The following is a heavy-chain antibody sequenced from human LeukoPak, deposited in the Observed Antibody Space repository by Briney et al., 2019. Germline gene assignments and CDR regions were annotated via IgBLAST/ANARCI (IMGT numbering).Heavy chain of an antibody. J-gene: IGHJ6*03. CDR3: ARDSIVVVPAAPTGHYYMDV. CDR1: GGSLSSGSYY. Sequence: SQTLSLTCTVSGGSLSSGSYYWSWIRQPAGKGLEWIGRMYTSGSTNYNPSLKSRVTISVDTSKNQFSLKLSSVTAADTAVYYCARDSIVVVPAAPTGHYYMDVWGKGTTVTVSS. D-gene: IGHD2-2*01. V-gene: IGHV4-61*02. CDR2: MYTSGST.